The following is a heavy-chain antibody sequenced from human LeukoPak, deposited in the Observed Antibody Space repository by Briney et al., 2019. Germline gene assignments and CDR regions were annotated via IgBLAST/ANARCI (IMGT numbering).Heavy chain of an antibody. CDR1: GYTFTSYY. D-gene: IGHD6-13*01. V-gene: IGHV1-46*01. CDR3: ARGEDSSSWYGVWFDP. Sequence: ASVKVSCKASGYTFTSYYMHWVRQAPGQGLEWMGIINPSGGSTSYAQKFQGRVTMTTDTSTSTAYMELRSLRSDDTAVYYCARGEDSSSWYGVWFDPWGQGTLVTVSS. CDR2: INPSGGST. J-gene: IGHJ5*02.